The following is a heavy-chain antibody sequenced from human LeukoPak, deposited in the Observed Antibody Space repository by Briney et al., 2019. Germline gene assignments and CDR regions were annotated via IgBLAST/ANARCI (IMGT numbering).Heavy chain of an antibody. D-gene: IGHD3-10*01. CDR1: GYSISRGYY. J-gene: IGHJ4*02. CDR2: IYRTGST. V-gene: IGHV4-38-2*02. Sequence: SETLSLTCTVSGYSISRGYYWGWIRQPPGKGLEWIGNIYRTGSTYYNPSLTSRVTISIDTSKNQFSLKLSSVTAADTAVYYCARDLSITMIRGVTFDYWGQGALVTVSS. CDR3: ARDLSITMIRGVTFDY.